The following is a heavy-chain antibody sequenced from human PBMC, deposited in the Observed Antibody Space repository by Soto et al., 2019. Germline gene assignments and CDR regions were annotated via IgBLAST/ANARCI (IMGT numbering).Heavy chain of an antibody. Sequence: QVQLVESGGGLVKPGGSLRLSCAASGFTFSDYYMSWIRQAPGKGLEWVSYISSSSSYTNYADSVKGRFTIPRDNAKNSLYLQMNSLRAEDTAVYYCARDSSSWPGGYYYGMDVWGQGTTVTVSS. CDR3: ARDSSSWPGGYYYGMDV. CDR2: ISSSSSYT. D-gene: IGHD6-13*01. V-gene: IGHV3-11*05. J-gene: IGHJ6*02. CDR1: GFTFSDYY.